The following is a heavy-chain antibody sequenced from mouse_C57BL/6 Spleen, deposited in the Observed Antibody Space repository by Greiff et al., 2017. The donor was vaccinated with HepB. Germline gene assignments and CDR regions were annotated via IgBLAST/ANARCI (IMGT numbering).Heavy chain of an antibody. CDR3: ARGPSYGNYAAY. Sequence: QVQLKQPGAELVRPGSSVKLSCKASGYTFTSYWMHWVKQRPIQGLEWIGNIDPSDSETHYNQKFKDKATLTVDKSSSTAYMQLSSLTSEDSAVYYCARGPSYGNYAAYWGQGTLVTVSA. V-gene: IGHV1-52*01. CDR1: GYTFTSYW. J-gene: IGHJ3*01. CDR2: IDPSDSET. D-gene: IGHD2-1*01.